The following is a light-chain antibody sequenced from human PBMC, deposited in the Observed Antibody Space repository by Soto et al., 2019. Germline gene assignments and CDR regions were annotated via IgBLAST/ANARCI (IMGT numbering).Light chain of an antibody. CDR3: QQHNNWPFT. CDR2: GAS. J-gene: IGKJ2*01. Sequence: EIVMTQSPATLSVSPGERATLSCRASQSVSSNLAWYQQRPGQAPRLLIYGASTRATGIPARLSGSGSGTEFTLPISSLQSEDFAVYYCQQHNNWPFTFGQGTKLEIK. V-gene: IGKV3-15*01. CDR1: QSVSSN.